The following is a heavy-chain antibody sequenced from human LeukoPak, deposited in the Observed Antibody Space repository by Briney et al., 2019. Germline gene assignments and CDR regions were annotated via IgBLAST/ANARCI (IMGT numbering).Heavy chain of an antibody. D-gene: IGHD2-15*01. J-gene: IGHJ4*02. CDR1: GGSISSYY. Sequence: PSETLSLTCTVSGGSISSYYWTWIRQPPGKGLEGIGYFYYSGSTNYNPSLKSRVTTSVDTSKNQFSLKLTSVTAADTAVYYCARAIRVIAAVSTGYYFDYWGQGTLVTVSS. V-gene: IGHV4-59*01. CDR3: ARAIRVIAAVSTGYYFDY. CDR2: FYYSGST.